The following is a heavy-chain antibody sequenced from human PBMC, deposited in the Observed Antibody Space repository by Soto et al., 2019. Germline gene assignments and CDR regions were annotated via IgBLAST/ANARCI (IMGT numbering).Heavy chain of an antibody. V-gene: IGHV4-59*01. J-gene: IGHJ6*02. CDR1: GGSISSYY. D-gene: IGHD5-18*01. CDR2: IYYSGST. CDR3: ARVGRDTAMVNYYYYYGMDV. Sequence: PSETLSLTCTVSGGSISSYYWSWIRQPPGKGLDWIGYIYYSGSTNYNPSLKSRVTISVDTSKNQFSLKLSSVTAADTAVYYCARVGRDTAMVNYYYYYGMDVWGQGTTVTVSS.